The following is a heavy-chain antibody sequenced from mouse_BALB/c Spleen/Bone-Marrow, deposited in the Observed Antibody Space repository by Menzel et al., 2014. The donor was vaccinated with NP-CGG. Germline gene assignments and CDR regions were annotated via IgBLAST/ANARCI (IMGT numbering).Heavy chain of an antibody. CDR1: GYTFTTYT. CDR2: INPSSGYT. Sequence: VQLQQSGAELARPGASVKMSCKASGYTFTTYTMHWVKQRPGQGLEWIGYINPSSGYTNYNQKFKDKATLTADKSSSTDYMQLSSLTSEDSAVYFCAKRDIYYGYDGNAMDYWGQGTSVTVSS. D-gene: IGHD2-2*01. CDR3: AKRDIYYGYDGNAMDY. V-gene: IGHV1-4*01. J-gene: IGHJ4*01.